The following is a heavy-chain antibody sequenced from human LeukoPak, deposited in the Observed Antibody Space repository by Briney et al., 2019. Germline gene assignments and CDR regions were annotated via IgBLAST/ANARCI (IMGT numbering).Heavy chain of an antibody. D-gene: IGHD3-10*01. CDR2: ISSSSSTI. CDR3: ARYHYGSNYFDY. V-gene: IGHV3-48*01. J-gene: IGHJ4*02. CDR1: GFTFSTSW. Sequence: EAGGSLRLSCAASGFTFSTSWMSWVRQAPGKGLEWVSYISSSSSTINYADSVKGRFTISRDNAKNSLYLQMNSLRAEDTAVYYCARYHYGSNYFDYWGQGTLVTVSS.